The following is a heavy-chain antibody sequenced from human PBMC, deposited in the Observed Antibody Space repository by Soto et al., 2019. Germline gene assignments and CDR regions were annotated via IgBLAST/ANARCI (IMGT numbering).Heavy chain of an antibody. J-gene: IGHJ6*02. D-gene: IGHD2-2*01. Sequence: ASVKGSCKASGYTFTSYGISWGRQAPGQGLEWMGWISAYNGNTNYAQKLQGRVTMTTDTSTSTAYMELRSLRSDDTAVYYCARDKEIVVVPAALIYYYYYGMDVWGQGTTVTVSS. CDR1: GYTFTSYG. CDR2: ISAYNGNT. V-gene: IGHV1-18*01. CDR3: ARDKEIVVVPAALIYYYYYGMDV.